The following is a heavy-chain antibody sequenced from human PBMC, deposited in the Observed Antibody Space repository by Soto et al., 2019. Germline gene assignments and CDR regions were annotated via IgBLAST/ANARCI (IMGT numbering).Heavy chain of an antibody. V-gene: IGHV3-30*18. CDR3: AKVQLRYFASGGLFVY. Sequence: GGSLRLSCAASGFTFSSYGMHWVRQAPGKGLEWVAVISYDGSNKYYADSVKGRFTISRDNSKNTLYLQMNSLRAEDTAVYYCAKVQLRYFASGGLFVYWGQGTLVTVSS. J-gene: IGHJ4*02. CDR2: ISYDGSNK. CDR1: GFTFSSYG. D-gene: IGHD3-9*01.